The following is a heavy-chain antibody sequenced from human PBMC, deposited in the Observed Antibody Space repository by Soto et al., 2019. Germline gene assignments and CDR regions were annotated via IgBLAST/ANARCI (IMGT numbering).Heavy chain of an antibody. CDR2: INPSGGST. CDR1: GYTFTSYY. CDR3: ARSYYDYVWGSYRSAHFDY. J-gene: IGHJ4*02. V-gene: IGHV1-46*01. Sequence: GASVKVSCKTSGYTFTSYYMHWVRQAPGQGLEWMGIINPSGGSTSYAQKFQGRVTMTRDTSTSTVYMELSSLRSEDTAVYYCARSYYDYVWGSYRSAHFDYWGQGTLVTVS. D-gene: IGHD3-16*02.